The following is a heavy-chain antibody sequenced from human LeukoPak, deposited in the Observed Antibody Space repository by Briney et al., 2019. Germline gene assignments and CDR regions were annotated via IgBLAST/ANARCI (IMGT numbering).Heavy chain of an antibody. D-gene: IGHD2-15*01. CDR3: ARGESHIVVVVAATPPPDY. CDR2: ISYDGSNK. V-gene: IGHV3-30-3*01. J-gene: IGHJ4*02. Sequence: PGRSLRLSCAASGFTFSSYAMHWVRQAPGKGLEWVAVISYDGSNKYYADSVKGRFTISRDNSKNTLYLQMNSLRAEDTAVYYCARGESHIVVVVAATPPPDYWGQGTLVTVSS. CDR1: GFTFSSYA.